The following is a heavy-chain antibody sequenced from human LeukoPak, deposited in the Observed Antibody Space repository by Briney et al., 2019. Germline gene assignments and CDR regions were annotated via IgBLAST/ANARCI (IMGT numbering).Heavy chain of an antibody. V-gene: IGHV3-7*01. CDR2: VKQDGSEK. Sequence: GGSLRLSCAASGFTFSSYWMSWVRQAPGKGLEWVANVKQDGSEKYYVDSVKGRFTISRDNAKNSLYLQMNSLRAEDTAVYYCARGGQSSSSPYYYYYMDVWGKGTTVTVSS. J-gene: IGHJ6*03. CDR3: ARGGQSSSSPYYYYYMDV. CDR1: GFTFSSYW. D-gene: IGHD6-6*01.